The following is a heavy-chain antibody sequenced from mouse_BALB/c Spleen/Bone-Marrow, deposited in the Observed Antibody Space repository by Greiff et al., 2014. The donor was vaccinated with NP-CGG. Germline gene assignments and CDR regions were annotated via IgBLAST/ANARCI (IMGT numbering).Heavy chain of an antibody. D-gene: IGHD1-1*02. Sequence: DVKLQESGTVLARPGASVKMSCKASGYTFTSYWMHWVKQRPGQGLEWIGAIYPGISDTSYNQKFKGKAKLTAVASTSTAYMELSSLTNEDSAVYYCTRSGNAMDYWGQGTSVTDSS. J-gene: IGHJ4*01. CDR2: IYPGISDT. CDR3: TRSGNAMDY. V-gene: IGHV1-5*01. CDR1: GYTFTSYW.